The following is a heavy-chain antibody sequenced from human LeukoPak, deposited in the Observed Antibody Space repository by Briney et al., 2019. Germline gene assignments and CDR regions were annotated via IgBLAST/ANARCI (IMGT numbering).Heavy chain of an antibody. D-gene: IGHD1-1*01. CDR3: ARVKPLYNWNGWFDP. CDR2: INTNTGNP. Sequence: ASVKVSCKASGYTFTSYAMNWVRQAPGQGLEWMGWINTNTGNPTYAQGFTGRFVFSLDTSVSTAYLQISSLKAEDTAVYYCARVKPLYNWNGWFDPWGQGTLVTVSS. CDR1: GYTFTSYA. V-gene: IGHV7-4-1*02. J-gene: IGHJ5*02.